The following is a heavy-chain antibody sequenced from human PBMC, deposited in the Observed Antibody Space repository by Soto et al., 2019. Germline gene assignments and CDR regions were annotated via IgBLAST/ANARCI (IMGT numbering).Heavy chain of an antibody. D-gene: IGHD6-13*01. CDR2: ISSSSSTI. CDR3: ARLSSSWSYYYYGMDV. Sequence: EVQLVESGGGLVQPGGSLRLSCAASGFTFSSYSMNWVRQAPGKGLEWVSYISSSSSTIYYADSVKGRFTISRDNAKNSLYLQMNSLRAEDTAVYYCARLSSSWSYYYYGMDVWGQGTTVTVSS. CDR1: GFTFSSYS. J-gene: IGHJ6*02. V-gene: IGHV3-48*01.